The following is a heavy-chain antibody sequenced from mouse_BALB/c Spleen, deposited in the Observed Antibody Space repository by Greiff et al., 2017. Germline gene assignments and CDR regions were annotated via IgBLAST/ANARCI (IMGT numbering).Heavy chain of an antibody. D-gene: IGHD2-3*01. CDR1: GYTFTSYN. CDR3: ARRDGYYGGYFDV. CDR2: IYPGNGDT. V-gene: IGHV1-12*01. J-gene: IGHJ1*01. Sequence: QVQLKQPGAELVKPGASVKMSCKASGYTFTSYNMHWVKQTPGQGLEWIGAIYPGNGDTSYNQKFKGKATLTADKSSSTAYMQLSSLTSEDSAVYYCARRDGYYGGYFDVWGAGTTVTVSS.